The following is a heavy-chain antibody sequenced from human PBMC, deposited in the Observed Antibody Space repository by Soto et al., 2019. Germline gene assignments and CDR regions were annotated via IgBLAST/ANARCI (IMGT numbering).Heavy chain of an antibody. J-gene: IGHJ6*02. V-gene: IGHV1-18*01. CDR2: ISAYNGNT. CDR1: GYTFTSYG. CDR3: ARDRGAYGMDV. Sequence: QVQLVQSGAEVKKPGASVKVSCKASGYTFTSYGISWVRQAPGQGLAWMGWISAYNGNTNYAQKPQGRVTMTTDTSTSTAYMALRSRRSDDTAVYYCARDRGAYGMDVWGQGTTVTVSS.